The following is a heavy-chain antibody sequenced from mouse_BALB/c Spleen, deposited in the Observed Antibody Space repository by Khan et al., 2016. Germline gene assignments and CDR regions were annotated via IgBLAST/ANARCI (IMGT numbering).Heavy chain of an antibody. D-gene: IGHD2-10*01. CDR1: GFTFSNYG. CDR3: GRAYLYAMDY. V-gene: IGHV5-6-3*01. Sequence: EVELVESGGGLVQPGGSLKLSCAASGFTFSNYGMSWVRQTPDKRLELVATINSNGGSTYYPDSVKGRFTISRDTAKNTLYLQMSSLKSEDTATYYCGRAYLYAMDYWGQGTSVTVSS. CDR2: INSNGGST. J-gene: IGHJ4*01.